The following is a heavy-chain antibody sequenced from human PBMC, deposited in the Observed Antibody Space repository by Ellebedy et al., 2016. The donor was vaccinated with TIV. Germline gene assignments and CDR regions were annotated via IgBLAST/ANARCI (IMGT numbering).Heavy chain of an antibody. D-gene: IGHD3-3*01. Sequence: AASVKVSCKTSGYTFTDYYIHWVRQAPGQGLEWMGWISPSGGGTNSAQKFHGWVTMTRDTSISTAYMELSRLRSDDTAVYYCARDRGEGLVNLDYWGQGALVAVSS. CDR2: ISPSGGGT. CDR1: GYTFTDYY. V-gene: IGHV1-2*04. J-gene: IGHJ4*02. CDR3: ARDRGEGLVNLDY.